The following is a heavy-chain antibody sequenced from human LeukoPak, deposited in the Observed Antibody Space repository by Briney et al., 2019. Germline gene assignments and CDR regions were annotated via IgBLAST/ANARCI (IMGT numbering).Heavy chain of an antibody. D-gene: IGHD6-13*01. CDR3: ARAPLPGYSSSWYLGAHFDY. Sequence: ASVKVSCKASGYTFTGYYMHWVRQAPGQGLERMGRINPNSGGTNYAQKFQGRVTITADESTSTAYMELSSLRSEDTAVYYCARAPLPGYSSSWYLGAHFDYWGQGTLVTVSS. CDR1: GYTFTGYY. CDR2: INPNSGGT. J-gene: IGHJ4*02. V-gene: IGHV1-2*06.